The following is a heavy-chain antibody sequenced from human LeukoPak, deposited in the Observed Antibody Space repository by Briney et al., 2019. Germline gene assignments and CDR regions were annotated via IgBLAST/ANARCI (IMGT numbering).Heavy chain of an antibody. CDR1: GYTFTGYY. CDR2: INPNSGGT. Sequence: ASVKVSCKASGYTFTGYYMHWVRQAPGQGLEWMGWINPNSGGTNYAQKFQGRVTISVDTSKNQFSLKLSSVTAADTAVYYCARQRYCSSTSCYRRWFDPWGQGTLVTVSS. D-gene: IGHD2-2*02. J-gene: IGHJ5*02. V-gene: IGHV1-2*02. CDR3: ARQRYCSSTSCYRRWFDP.